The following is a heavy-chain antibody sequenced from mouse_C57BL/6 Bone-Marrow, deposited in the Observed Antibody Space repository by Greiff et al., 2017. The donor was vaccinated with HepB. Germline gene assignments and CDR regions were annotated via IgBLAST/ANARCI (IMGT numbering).Heavy chain of an antibody. D-gene: IGHD4-1*01. V-gene: IGHV1S130*01. CDR3: TREGLGGRTMYY. J-gene: IGHJ4*01. CDR1: GYTFTNSW. Sequence: VQVVESGSVLVRPGGSVKLSCKASGYTFTNSWMHWAKQRPGQGLEWLGRIHPNSGDTDYNDKFKGKATLTIDTSSNTTYVDRSSLTSEDSAVYYCTREGLGGRTMYYWGQGTSVTVSS. CDR2: IHPNSGDT.